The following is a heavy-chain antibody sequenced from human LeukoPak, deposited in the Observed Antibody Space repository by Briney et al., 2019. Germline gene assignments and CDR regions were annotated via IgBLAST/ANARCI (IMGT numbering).Heavy chain of an antibody. V-gene: IGHV1-46*01. CDR1: GYTFTNYF. CDR2: ISPTGGST. Sequence: ASVKVSCKASGYTFTNYFMHWVRQAPGQGLEWMGIISPTGGSTSYAQKFQCRVTMTRDTSTSTVYMELSSLSSEDTAVYYCASEAYSSSSRITYFDYWGQGTLVTVSS. CDR3: ASEAYSSSSRITYFDY. J-gene: IGHJ4*02. D-gene: IGHD6-6*01.